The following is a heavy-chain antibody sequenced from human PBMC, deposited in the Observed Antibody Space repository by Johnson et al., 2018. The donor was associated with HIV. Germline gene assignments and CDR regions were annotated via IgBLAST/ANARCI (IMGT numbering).Heavy chain of an antibody. V-gene: IGHV3-33*06. CDR1: EFSFSTYA. J-gene: IGHJ3*02. Sequence: QVQLVESGGGLVQPGRSLRLSCAASEFSFSTYAMHWVRQAPGKGLEWVALIWYDGSNKYYADSVKGRFTISRDNSKNTLYLQMNSLRAEDTAVYYCAKPVMTAIAPLDVFDIWGQGTMVTVSS. CDR2: IWYDGSNK. CDR3: AKPVMTAIAPLDVFDI. D-gene: IGHD2-21*02.